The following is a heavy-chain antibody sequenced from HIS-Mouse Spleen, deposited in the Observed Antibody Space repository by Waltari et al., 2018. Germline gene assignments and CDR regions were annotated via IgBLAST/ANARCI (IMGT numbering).Heavy chain of an antibody. V-gene: IGHV3-53*02. J-gene: IGHJ4*02. CDR3: ARHYYYGSGSYYFDY. CDR1: GCTVSSNY. CDR2: IYSGGST. D-gene: IGHD3-10*01. Sequence: EVQLVETGGGLIQPGGSLRLSCAASGCTVSSNYMSWVRQAPGKGLEWVSVIYSGGSTYYADSVKGRFTISRDNSKNTLYLQMNSLRAEDTAVYYCARHYYYGSGSYYFDYWGQGTLVTVSS.